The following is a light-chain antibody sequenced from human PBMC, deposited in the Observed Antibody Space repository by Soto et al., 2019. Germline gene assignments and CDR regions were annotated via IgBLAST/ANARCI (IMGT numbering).Light chain of an antibody. Sequence: AIQMTQSPSSLSASGGDRVTITCRASQGFRNDLGWYPQKPWKAPKLLIYAASSLQSGVPSRFSGSGSGTDFALPISSPQPEDFATYYCLQHYTCPYAFGQGNKLDIK. CDR1: QGFRND. CDR2: AAS. CDR3: LQHYTCPYA. V-gene: IGKV1-6*01. J-gene: IGKJ2*01.